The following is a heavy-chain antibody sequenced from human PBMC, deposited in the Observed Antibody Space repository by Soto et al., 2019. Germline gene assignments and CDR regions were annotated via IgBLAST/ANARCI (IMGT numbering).Heavy chain of an antibody. Sequence: QVQLQQWGAGLLKPSETLSLTCAVYGGFVSSGSYYWSWIRQPPGKGLGWIGEMSHSGGTHFNPSLKSRVTISVDTSKNQFSLKMSSVTAADTALYYCARVERGTATTVVDALDIWGPGTMVTVSS. CDR2: MSHSGGT. J-gene: IGHJ3*02. D-gene: IGHD1-1*01. CDR3: ARVERGTATTVVDALDI. V-gene: IGHV4-34*01. CDR1: GGFVSSGSYY.